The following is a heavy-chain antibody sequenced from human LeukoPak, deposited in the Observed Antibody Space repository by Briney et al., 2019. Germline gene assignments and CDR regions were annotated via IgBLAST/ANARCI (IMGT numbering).Heavy chain of an antibody. CDR3: ARDTFYYDSSGLDY. D-gene: IGHD3-22*01. Sequence: PGGSLSLSCAASGFTFSSYSMNWVRQAPGKGLEWVSSISSSTSYIYYADSVKGRFTISRDNAKNSLYLQMNSLRAEDTAVYYCARDTFYYDSSGLDYWGQGTLVTVSS. CDR2: ISSSTSYI. V-gene: IGHV3-21*01. J-gene: IGHJ4*02. CDR1: GFTFSSYS.